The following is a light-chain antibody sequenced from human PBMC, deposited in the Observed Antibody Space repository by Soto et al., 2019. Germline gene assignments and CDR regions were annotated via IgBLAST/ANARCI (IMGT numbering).Light chain of an antibody. CDR1: RSNIGSNT. V-gene: IGLV1-44*01. Sequence: QAVVTQPTSESGTPGQRVTISCSGSRSNIGSNTVNWYQQLPGTAPKFLIYSNNQRPSGVPKRFSGSKSGTSASLAISGLQSEDEADYYCATWDDSLNGHVVFGGGTKLTVL. CDR2: SNN. J-gene: IGLJ2*01. CDR3: ATWDDSLNGHVV.